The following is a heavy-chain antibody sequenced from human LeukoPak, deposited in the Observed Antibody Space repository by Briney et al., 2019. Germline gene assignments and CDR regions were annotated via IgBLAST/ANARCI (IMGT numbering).Heavy chain of an antibody. Sequence: SETLSLTCTVSGGSVSSGDYYWSWIRQPPGKGLEWIEYIYYSGSTYYNPSLKSRVTISVDTTKNQFSLKLSSVTAADTAVYYCARDSSYYYGSVHPQGLSHWGQGTLVTVSS. CDR3: ARDSSYYYGSVHPQGLSH. D-gene: IGHD3-10*01. V-gene: IGHV4-30-4*01. CDR2: IYYSGST. CDR1: GGSVSSGDYY. J-gene: IGHJ4*02.